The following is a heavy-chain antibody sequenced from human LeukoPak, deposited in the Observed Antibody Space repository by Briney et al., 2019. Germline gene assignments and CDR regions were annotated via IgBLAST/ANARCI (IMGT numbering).Heavy chain of an antibody. CDR3: ARERALGYYYDSS. D-gene: IGHD3-22*01. V-gene: IGHV3-21*01. J-gene: IGHJ4*02. Sequence: GGSLRLSCAASGFTFSSYSMNWVRQAPGKGLEWVSSISSSSSYIYYVDSVKGRFTISRDNAKNSLYLQMNSLRAEDTAVYYRARERALGYYYDSSWGQGTLVTVSS. CDR2: ISSSSSYI. CDR1: GFTFSSYS.